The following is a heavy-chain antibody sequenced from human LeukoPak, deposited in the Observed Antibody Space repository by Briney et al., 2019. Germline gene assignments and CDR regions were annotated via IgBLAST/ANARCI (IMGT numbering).Heavy chain of an antibody. V-gene: IGHV4-59*08. CDR3: ARFGNFMGPPYTSTFAFDY. D-gene: IGHD3-10*01. Sequence: PSETLSLTCTVSGGSISSYYWSWIRQPPGKGLEWIGYFYYSGSTNYNPSLKSRVTISVDTSKNQFSLKLSSVTAADTAVYYCARFGNFMGPPYTSTFAFDYWGQGTLVIVSS. CDR2: FYYSGST. J-gene: IGHJ4*02. CDR1: GGSISSYY.